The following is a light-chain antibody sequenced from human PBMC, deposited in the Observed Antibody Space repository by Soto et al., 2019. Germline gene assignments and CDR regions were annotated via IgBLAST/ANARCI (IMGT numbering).Light chain of an antibody. CDR2: GAS. Sequence: IQVTQSPPSLSASVGDRVTISCRASQGIRSDLAWYQQKPGKVPKLLIYGASKLASGVPSRFSGSGFGTEFTLTISSLQPEDFATYYCLQDYNFPWAFGQGTKVEIK. J-gene: IGKJ1*01. V-gene: IGKV1-6*01. CDR3: LQDYNFPWA. CDR1: QGIRSD.